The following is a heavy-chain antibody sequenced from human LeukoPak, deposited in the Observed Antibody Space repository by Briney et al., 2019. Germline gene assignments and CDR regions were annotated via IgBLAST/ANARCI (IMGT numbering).Heavy chain of an antibody. D-gene: IGHD7-27*01. V-gene: IGHV4-39*01. CDR1: GASISNTGYY. J-gene: IGHJ5*02. Sequence: PSETLSLTCTVSGASISNTGYYWGWIRQPPGQGLEWIGNIYHSGSTYYSPSLKSRVTLSVDTSKNQFSLKLSSVTAADTAVYYCAGLLNGGASHWFDPWGQGTLVTVSS. CDR2: IYHSGST. CDR3: AGLLNGGASHWFDP.